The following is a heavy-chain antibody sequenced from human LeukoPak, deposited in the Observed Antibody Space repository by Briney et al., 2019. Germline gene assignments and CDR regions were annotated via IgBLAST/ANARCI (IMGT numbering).Heavy chain of an antibody. J-gene: IGHJ6*02. CDR3: ARHPIVYCSSTSCHGDPYYYYGMDV. Sequence: KTSETLSLTCTVSGGSISSSRYYWGWIRQPPGKGLEWIGSIYYSGSTYYNPSLKSRVTISVDTSKNQFSLKLSSVTAADTAVYYCARHPIVYCSSTSCHGDPYYYYGMDVWGQGTTVTVSS. V-gene: IGHV4-39*01. CDR2: IYYSGST. CDR1: GGSISSSRYY. D-gene: IGHD2-2*01.